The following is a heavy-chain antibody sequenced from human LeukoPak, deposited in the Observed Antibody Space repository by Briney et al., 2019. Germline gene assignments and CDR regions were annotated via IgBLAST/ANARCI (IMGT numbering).Heavy chain of an antibody. J-gene: IGHJ6*02. V-gene: IGHV1-18*01. Sequence: RASVKLSCKASGYTVTSYGISWMRQAPGQGLELMGWISAYNGNTNYAQKLQSRVTVTTDTSTSTAYMELRRRCSAAAAVDYCARDPKASDYYYGMDVWGQGTMVTVSS. CDR3: ARDPKASDYYYGMDV. CDR2: ISAYNGNT. CDR1: GYTVTSYG.